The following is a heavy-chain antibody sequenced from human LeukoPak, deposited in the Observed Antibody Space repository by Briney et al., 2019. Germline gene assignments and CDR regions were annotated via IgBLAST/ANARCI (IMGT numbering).Heavy chain of an antibody. CDR1: GGSISSSSYY. CDR3: ARGDDAFEI. Sequence: SETLSLTCTVSGGSISSSSYYWGWIRQPPGKGLEWIGSIYYSGSTYYNPSLKSRVTISVDTSKNQFSLRLSSVTAADTAVYYCARGDDAFEIWGQGTMVTVSS. J-gene: IGHJ3*02. D-gene: IGHD3-10*01. CDR2: IYYSGST. V-gene: IGHV4-39*01.